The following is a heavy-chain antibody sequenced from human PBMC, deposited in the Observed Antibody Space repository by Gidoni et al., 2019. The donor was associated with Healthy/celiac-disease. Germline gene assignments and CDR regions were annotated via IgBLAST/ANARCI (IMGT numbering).Heavy chain of an antibody. D-gene: IGHD6-13*01. CDR2: IDPSDSYT. J-gene: IGHJ5*02. V-gene: IGHV5-10-1*03. Sequence: EVQLVQSGAEVKKPGESLRITCKGSGYSVTSYWISWVRQMPGKGLEWMGRIDPSDSYTNYSPSFHGHVTISADKSISTAYLQWSSLKASDTAMYYCARRGSSWYEGGDWFDPWGQGTLVTVSS. CDR1: GYSVTSYW. CDR3: ARRGSSWYEGGDWFDP.